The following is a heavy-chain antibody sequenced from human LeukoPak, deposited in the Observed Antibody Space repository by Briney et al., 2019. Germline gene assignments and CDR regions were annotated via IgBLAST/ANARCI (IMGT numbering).Heavy chain of an antibody. D-gene: IGHD5-24*01. CDR1: GYSFTNYW. CDR3: ARGDPTGGNYHTLDY. CDR2: VHPGDSNT. V-gene: IGHV5-51*01. J-gene: IGHJ4*02. Sequence: GESLKISCKGSGYSFTNYWIGWVRQMPGKGLEWMGIVHPGDSNTRYSPSFQGQVTMSVDKSNSIAYLQWNSLKASDTGMYFCARGDPTGGNYHTLDYWGQGTLVTVPS.